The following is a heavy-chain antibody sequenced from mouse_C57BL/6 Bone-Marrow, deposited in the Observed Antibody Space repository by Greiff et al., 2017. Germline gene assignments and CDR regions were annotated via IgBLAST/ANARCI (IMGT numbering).Heavy chain of an antibody. D-gene: IGHD2-3*01. CDR2: IDPSDSYT. V-gene: IGHV1-69*01. J-gene: IGHJ3*01. Sequence: VQLQQPGAELVMPGASVKLSCKASGYTFTSYWMHWVKQRPGQGLEWIGEIDPSDSYTNYNQKFKGKSTLTVDKSSSTAYMQLSSLTSEDSAVYDCARRDGYSSWFAYWGQGTLVTVSA. CDR3: ARRDGYSSWFAY. CDR1: GYTFTSYW.